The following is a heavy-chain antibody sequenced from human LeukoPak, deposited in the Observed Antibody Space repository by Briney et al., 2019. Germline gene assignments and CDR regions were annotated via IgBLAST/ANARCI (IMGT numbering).Heavy chain of an antibody. CDR2: IKQDGSEK. CDR1: GFIFNSYW. J-gene: IGHJ4*02. CDR3: ARAIRWLQSY. D-gene: IGHD5-24*01. Sequence: GGSLRLSCAASGFIFNSYWMSWVRQAPGKGLEWVANIKQDGSEKYYVDSVKGRFTISRDNAKNSLYLQMNSLRAEDTAVYYCARAIRWLQSYWGQGTLVTVSS. V-gene: IGHV3-7*01.